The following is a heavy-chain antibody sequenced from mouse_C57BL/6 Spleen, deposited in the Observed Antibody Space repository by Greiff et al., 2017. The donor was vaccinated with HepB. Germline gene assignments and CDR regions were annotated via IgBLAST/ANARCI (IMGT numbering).Heavy chain of an antibody. CDR2: IDPETGGT. Sequence: QVQLQQSGAELVRPGASVTLSCKASGYTFTDYEMHWVKQTPVHGLEWIGAIDPETGGTAYNQKFKGKAILTADKSSSTAYMELRSLTSEDSAVYCWTRGGTSDYFDYWGQGTTHTVSS. CDR1: GYTFTDYE. CDR3: TRGGTSDYFDY. J-gene: IGHJ2*01. D-gene: IGHD3-3*01. V-gene: IGHV1-15*01.